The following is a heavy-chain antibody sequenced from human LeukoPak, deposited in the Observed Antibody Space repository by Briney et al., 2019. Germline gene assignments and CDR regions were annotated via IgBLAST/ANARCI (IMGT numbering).Heavy chain of an antibody. CDR2: IYGGGTGTK. Sequence: PGGSLRLSCAVSGFTVSSNYIIWVRQAPGKGLEWLSVIYGGGTGTKYYADSVRGIFSISRDNSINTLYLQMNSLSAEDTAVYYCARRYSFGYYFDYWGQGTLVTVSS. J-gene: IGHJ4*02. D-gene: IGHD5-18*01. V-gene: IGHV3-66*01. CDR1: GFTVSSNY. CDR3: ARRYSFGYYFDY.